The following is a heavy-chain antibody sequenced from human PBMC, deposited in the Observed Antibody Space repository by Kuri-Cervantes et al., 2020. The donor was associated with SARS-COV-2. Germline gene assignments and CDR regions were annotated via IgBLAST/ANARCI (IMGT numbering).Heavy chain of an antibody. D-gene: IGHD3-10*01. V-gene: IGHV1-18*01. CDR1: GYTFTSYG. J-gene: IGHJ4*02. CDR2: ISAYNGNT. CDR3: ARSTSYGSGSYPNRYYFDY. Sequence: ASVKVSCKASGYTFTSYGISWVRQAPGQGLEWMGWISAYNGNTNYAQKLQGRVTMTTDTSTSTAYMELRSLRSDDTAVYYCARSTSYGSGSYPNRYYFDYWGQGTLVTVSS.